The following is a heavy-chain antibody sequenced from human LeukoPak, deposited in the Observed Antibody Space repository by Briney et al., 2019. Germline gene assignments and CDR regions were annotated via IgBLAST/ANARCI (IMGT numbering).Heavy chain of an antibody. J-gene: IGHJ4*02. V-gene: IGHV1-2*02. CDR3: ARGGDNYDILTQ. CDR2: INPHSGGT. D-gene: IGHD3-9*01. CDR1: EYIFTDYY. Sequence: ASVKVSCKASEYIFTDYYIHWVRQALGQGLEWMGWINPHSGGTLYAQNVQDRVTMTGDTSISTAYMELSRLISDDTAIYYCARGGDNYDILTQWGQGTLVTVSS.